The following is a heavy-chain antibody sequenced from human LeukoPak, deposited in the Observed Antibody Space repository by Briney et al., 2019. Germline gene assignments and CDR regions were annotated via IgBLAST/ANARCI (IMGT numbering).Heavy chain of an antibody. CDR3: ARAGNIRFDY. Sequence: QPGGSLRLSCEASGFTFSSYAMSWVRQAPGKGLEWVSGFSGSGGSTYYADSVKGRFTIARYNSKNTLYLQMNSLRAEDTAVYYCARAGNIRFDYWGQGTLVTVSS. CDR1: GFTFSSYA. J-gene: IGHJ4*02. V-gene: IGHV3-23*01. CDR2: FSGSGGST. D-gene: IGHD1/OR15-1a*01.